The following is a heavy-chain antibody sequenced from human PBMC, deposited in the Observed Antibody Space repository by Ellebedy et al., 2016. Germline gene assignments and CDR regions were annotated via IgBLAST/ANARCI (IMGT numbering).Heavy chain of an antibody. J-gene: IGHJ5*02. Sequence: GGSLRLXXAASGFTFGSYAMSWVRQAPGKGLEWVSVIYSGGSTYYADSVKGRFTISRDNSKNTLYLQMNSLRAEDTAVYYCARRMTTVTTEWFDPWGQGTLVTVSS. CDR3: ARRMTTVTTEWFDP. CDR2: IYSGGST. D-gene: IGHD4-11*01. CDR1: GFTFGSYA. V-gene: IGHV3-53*01.